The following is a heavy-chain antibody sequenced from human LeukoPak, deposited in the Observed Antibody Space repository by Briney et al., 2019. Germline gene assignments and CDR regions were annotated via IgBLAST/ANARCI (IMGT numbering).Heavy chain of an antibody. Sequence: GGSLRLSCAASGFTFSSYSMNWVRQAPGKGLEWVSPISSSSSYIYYADSVKGRFTISRDNAKNSLYLQMNSLRAEDTAVYYCARGDYDFWSGYYQHYYYYYYMDVWGKGTTITVSS. D-gene: IGHD3-3*01. V-gene: IGHV3-21*01. J-gene: IGHJ6*03. CDR2: ISSSSSYI. CDR1: GFTFSSYS. CDR3: ARGDYDFWSGYYQHYYYYYYMDV.